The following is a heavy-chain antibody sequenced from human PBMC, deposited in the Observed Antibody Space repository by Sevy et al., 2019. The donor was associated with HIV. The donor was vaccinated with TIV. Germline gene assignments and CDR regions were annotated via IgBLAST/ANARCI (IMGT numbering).Heavy chain of an antibody. V-gene: IGHV3-7*01. D-gene: IGHD6-13*01. CDR3: ARVEGYSSSWYHTNYYYYMDV. CDR1: GFTFSSYW. CDR2: IKQDGSEK. J-gene: IGHJ6*03. Sequence: GGSLRLSCAASGFTFSSYWMSWVRQAPGKGLEWVANIKQDGSEKFYVDSVKGRFTISRDNAKNSLYLQMNSLRAEDTAVYYCARVEGYSSSWYHTNYYYYMDVWGKGTTVTVSS.